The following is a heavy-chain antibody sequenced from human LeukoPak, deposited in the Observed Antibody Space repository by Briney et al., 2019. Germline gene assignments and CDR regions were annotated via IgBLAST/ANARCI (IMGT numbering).Heavy chain of an antibody. D-gene: IGHD1-20*01. CDR2: ISGSGTAT. CDR3: AKENNWNDGRFNYFDY. J-gene: IGHJ4*02. Sequence: GGSLRLSCAASEFTFSNYAMTWVRQAPGKGLKWVSTISGSGTATYYADSVKGRFTISRDNSKNTLYLQMNGLRAEDTAVYYCAKENNWNDGRFNYFDYWGQGTLVTVSS. CDR1: EFTFSNYA. V-gene: IGHV3-23*01.